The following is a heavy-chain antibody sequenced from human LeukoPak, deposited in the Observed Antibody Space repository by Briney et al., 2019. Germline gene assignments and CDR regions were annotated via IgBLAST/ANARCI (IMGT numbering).Heavy chain of an antibody. V-gene: IGHV4-4*02. J-gene: IGHJ4*02. D-gene: IGHD4-23*01. Sequence: PSGTLSLTCAVSGGSISSSNWWSWVRQPPGKGLEWIGEIYHSGSTNYNPSLKSRVTISADKSISTAYLQWSSLKASDTAMYYCARLLGGGNGVLRGCFDYWGQGTLVTVSS. CDR2: IYHSGST. CDR3: ARLLGGGNGVLRGCFDY. CDR1: GGSISSSNW.